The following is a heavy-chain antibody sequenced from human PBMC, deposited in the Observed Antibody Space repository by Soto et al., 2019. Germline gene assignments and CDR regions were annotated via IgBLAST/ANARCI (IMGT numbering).Heavy chain of an antibody. V-gene: IGHV4-31*03. Sequence: QVQLQESGPGLVKPSQTLSLTCTVSGGSISSGGYYWSWIRQHPGKGLEWIGYIYYSGSTYYNPSLKSRVTMSVDTSKNQFSLKLSSVTAADTAVYYCARGKLVSGTIFDYWGQGTLVTVSS. CDR2: IYYSGST. CDR3: ARGKLVSGTIFDY. J-gene: IGHJ4*02. CDR1: GGSISSGGYY. D-gene: IGHD6-6*01.